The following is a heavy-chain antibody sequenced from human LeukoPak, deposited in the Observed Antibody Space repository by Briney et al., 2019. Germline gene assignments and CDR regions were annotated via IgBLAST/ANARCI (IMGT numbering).Heavy chain of an antibody. CDR2: IYYSGST. CDR1: GGSISSYY. Sequence: SETLSLTCTVSGGSISSYYWSWIRQPPGKGLEWIGYIYYSGSTNYNPSLKSRVTISVDTSKNQFSLKLSSVTAADTAVYYCARTPRAAAGLFDYWGQGTLVTVSS. J-gene: IGHJ4*02. CDR3: ARTPRAAAGLFDY. V-gene: IGHV4-59*01. D-gene: IGHD6-13*01.